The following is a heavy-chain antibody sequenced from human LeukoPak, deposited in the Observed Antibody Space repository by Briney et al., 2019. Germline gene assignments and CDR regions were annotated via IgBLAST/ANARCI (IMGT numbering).Heavy chain of an antibody. CDR1: GGSISSYY. CDR2: IYYSGST. CDR3: TRDLGVYYYDTSGRFDP. Sequence: SETLSLTCTVSGGSISSYYWSWIRQPPGEGLEWIGYIYYSGSTNYNPSLKSRVTMSVDTSKNQFSLKLSSVTAADTAVYYCTRDLGVYYYDTSGRFDPWGQGILVTVSS. J-gene: IGHJ5*02. V-gene: IGHV4-59*01. D-gene: IGHD3-22*01.